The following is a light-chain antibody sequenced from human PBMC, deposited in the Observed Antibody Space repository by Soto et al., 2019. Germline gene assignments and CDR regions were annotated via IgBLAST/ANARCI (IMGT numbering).Light chain of an antibody. CDR2: TAS. J-gene: IGKJ4*01. Sequence: DIQLTQSPSFLSASVGDRVTITCRASQGISSYLAWYQQKTGKAPNLLMYTASTLQSGVPSRFSGSGSETEFTLTVSSLQPEDFATYYCQQFESYPLTFGGGTKVEIK. CDR1: QGISSY. CDR3: QQFESYPLT. V-gene: IGKV1-9*01.